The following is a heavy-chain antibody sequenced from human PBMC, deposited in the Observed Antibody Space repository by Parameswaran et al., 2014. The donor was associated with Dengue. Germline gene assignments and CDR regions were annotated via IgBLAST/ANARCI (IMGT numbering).Heavy chain of an antibody. CDR2: INHSGST. J-gene: IGHJ5*02. V-gene: IGHV4-34*01. D-gene: IGHD2-2*01. Sequence: VRQAPGKGLEWIGEINHSGSTNYNPSLKSRVTISVDTSKNQFSLKLSSVTAADTAVYYCARGGNIVVVPAAPSNWFDPWGQGTLVTVSS. CDR3: ARGGNIVVVPAAPSNWFDP.